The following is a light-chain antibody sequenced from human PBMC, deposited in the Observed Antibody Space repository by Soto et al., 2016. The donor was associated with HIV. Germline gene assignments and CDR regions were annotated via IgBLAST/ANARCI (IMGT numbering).Light chain of an antibody. CDR2: TAS. Sequence: DIQMTQSPSTLSASVGDRVTITCRASQNIYSWLAWYQQKPGKTPKFLIDTASTLQSEAPPRFSGSGSGTEFNLTISSLQPDDYATYYCQQYNTHSLTFGGGTKVEIK. V-gene: IGKV1-5*03. J-gene: IGKJ4*01. CDR3: QQYNTHSLT. CDR1: QNIYSW.